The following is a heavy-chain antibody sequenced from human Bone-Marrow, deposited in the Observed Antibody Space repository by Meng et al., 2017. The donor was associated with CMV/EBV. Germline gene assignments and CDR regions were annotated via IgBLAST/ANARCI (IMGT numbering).Heavy chain of an antibody. CDR2: TNEDGSLT. Sequence: GESLKISCAASGFTFSSYWMHWVRQVPGKGLVWVSRTNEDGSLTNYADAVEGRFTISRDNAKNTLFLQMNSLRVEDTAVYYCSRDLAGRDDYWGPGTLVTVS. CDR1: GFTFSSYW. D-gene: IGHD3-10*01. J-gene: IGHJ4*02. CDR3: SRDLAGRDDY. V-gene: IGHV3-74*01.